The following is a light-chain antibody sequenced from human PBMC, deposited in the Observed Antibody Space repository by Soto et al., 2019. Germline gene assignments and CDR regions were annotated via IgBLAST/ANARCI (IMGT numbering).Light chain of an antibody. V-gene: IGKV3-11*01. J-gene: IGKJ2*01. Sequence: EIVLTQSPATLSLSPGERATLSCRASQSVSSYLAWYQQKPGQAPRLLIYDASNRATGIPARFSGSGSGTDFTVTISSLEPEDFAVYYCQQRSNWPPWYTFGQGTKLDIK. CDR3: QQRSNWPPWYT. CDR1: QSVSSY. CDR2: DAS.